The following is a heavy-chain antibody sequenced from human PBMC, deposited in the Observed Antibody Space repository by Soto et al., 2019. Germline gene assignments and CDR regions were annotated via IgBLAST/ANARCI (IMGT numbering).Heavy chain of an antibody. D-gene: IGHD3-9*01. J-gene: IGHJ4*02. Sequence: GDSLKISREGSGYNLTSYWIRWLRKMHGKGMKRMRRIDPSDSYTNYSPSFQGHVTISADKSISTAYLQWSSLKASDTAMYYCARHPHYDILTGYFPFDYWGQGTLVTVSS. V-gene: IGHV5-10-1*01. CDR1: GYNLTSYW. CDR2: IDPSDSYT. CDR3: ARHPHYDILTGYFPFDY.